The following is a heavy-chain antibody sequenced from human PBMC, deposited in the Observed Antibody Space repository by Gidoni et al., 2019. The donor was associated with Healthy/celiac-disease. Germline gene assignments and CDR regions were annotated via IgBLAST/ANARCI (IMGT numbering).Heavy chain of an antibody. CDR3: TRGRSSSWYAIIDWFDP. V-gene: IGHV3-49*03. CDR1: GFTFGDYA. J-gene: IGHJ5*02. Sequence: EVQLVESGGGLVQPGRSLRLSCTASGFTFGDYAMSWFRQAPGKGLEWVGFIRSKAYGGTTEYAASVKGRFTISRDDSKSIAYLQMNSLKTEDTAVYYCTRGRSSSWYAIIDWFDPWGQGTLVTVSS. D-gene: IGHD6-13*01. CDR2: IRSKAYGGTT.